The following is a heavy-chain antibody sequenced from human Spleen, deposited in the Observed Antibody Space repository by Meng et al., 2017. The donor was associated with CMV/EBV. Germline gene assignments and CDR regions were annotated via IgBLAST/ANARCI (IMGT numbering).Heavy chain of an antibody. J-gene: IGHJ5*02. CDR2: INHIGST. Sequence: GSLRLSCAVYGGSFTDYYWSWIRQPPGKGLEWIGEINHIGSTNYNPSLKSRVTISVDTSKNQFSLKLSSVTAADTAVYYCARAGSYYDSSTFYYVDWFDPWGQGTLVTVSS. CDR3: ARAGSYYDSSTFYYVDWFDP. D-gene: IGHD3-22*01. CDR1: GGSFTDYY. V-gene: IGHV4-34*01.